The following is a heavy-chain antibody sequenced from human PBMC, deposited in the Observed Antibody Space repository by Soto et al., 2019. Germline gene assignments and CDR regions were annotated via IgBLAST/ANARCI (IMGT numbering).Heavy chain of an antibody. CDR3: VRDGTKNLRDWFDP. CDR1: CASLSGYY. Sequence: NPSETLSLTCNVSCASLSGYYWSWIRQPPGKGLEWIGRIYATGSSDYNPSLKSRITISVDMSKKQFSLTLRSVTAADTAMYYCVRDGTKNLRDWFDPWGQGILVTVSS. V-gene: IGHV4-4*07. D-gene: IGHD1-1*01. CDR2: IYATGSS. J-gene: IGHJ5*02.